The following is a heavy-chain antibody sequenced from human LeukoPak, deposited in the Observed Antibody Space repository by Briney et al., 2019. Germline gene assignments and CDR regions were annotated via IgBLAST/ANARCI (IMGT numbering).Heavy chain of an antibody. CDR1: GFAFGTYA. V-gene: IGHV3-23*01. Sequence: GGSLRLSCAGSGFAFGTYAMSWVRQAPGMGLEWVSSISANGQATYYADSVEGRFTISRDNAKNTLYLQMDSLRVDDTAVYYCARVGVGATFGYWGQGTLVTVCS. CDR3: ARVGVGATFGY. J-gene: IGHJ4*02. CDR2: ISANGQAT. D-gene: IGHD1-26*01.